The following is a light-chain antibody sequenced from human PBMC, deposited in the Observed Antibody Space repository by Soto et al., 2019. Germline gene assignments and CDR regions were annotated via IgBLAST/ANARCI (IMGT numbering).Light chain of an antibody. V-gene: IGLV1-40*01. CDR3: QSSDSSLSGVV. CDR2: GNS. J-gene: IGLJ2*01. CDR1: SSNIGAGYD. Sequence: QSALTQPPSVSGAPGQRVTISCTGSSSNIGAGYDVHWYQQLPGTAPKLLIYGNSNRPSGVPDRFSGSKSGTSASLAITGLQAEDEADYYCQSSDSSLSGVVFGGGTKVTVL.